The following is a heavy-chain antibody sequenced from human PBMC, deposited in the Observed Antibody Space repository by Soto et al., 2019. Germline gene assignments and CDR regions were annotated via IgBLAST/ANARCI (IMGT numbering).Heavy chain of an antibody. J-gene: IGHJ6*02. CDR3: ARDPTRGDYYYYYGMDV. CDR2: IYTSGST. V-gene: IGHV4-4*07. CDR1: GGSISSYY. Sequence: SETLSLTCTVSGGSISSYYWSWIRQPAGKGLEWIGRIYTSGSTNYNPSLKSRVTMSVDTSKNQFSLKLSSVTAADTAVYYCARDPTRGDYYYYYGMDVWGQGTTVTVYS.